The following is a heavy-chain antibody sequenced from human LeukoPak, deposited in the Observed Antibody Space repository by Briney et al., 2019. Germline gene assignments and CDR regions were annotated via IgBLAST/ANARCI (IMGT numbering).Heavy chain of an antibody. V-gene: IGHV4-59*08. CDR3: ARLYYGMDV. CDR1: GVSISSYY. Sequence: SETLSLTCTVSGVSISSYYWSWIRQPPGKGLEWIGSMYYTGNTHYSPSLKSRVTISVDTSKNQFSLELNSVTAADTAVYYCARLYYGMDVWGQGTTVTVSS. CDR2: MYYTGNT. J-gene: IGHJ6*02.